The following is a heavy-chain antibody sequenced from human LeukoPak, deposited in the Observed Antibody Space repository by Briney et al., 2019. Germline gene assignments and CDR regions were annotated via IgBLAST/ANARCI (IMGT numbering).Heavy chain of an antibody. D-gene: IGHD2-15*01. CDR1: GGSFSGYY. CDR3: ASQPYSGSALYYYYGMDV. CDR2: INHSGST. J-gene: IGHJ6*02. V-gene: IGHV4-34*01. Sequence: SETLSLTCAVYGGSFSGYYWSWIRQPPGKGLEWIGEINHSGSTNYNPSLKSRVTISVDTSKNQFSLKLSSVTAADTAVYYCASQPYSGSALYYYYGMDVWGQGTTVTVSS.